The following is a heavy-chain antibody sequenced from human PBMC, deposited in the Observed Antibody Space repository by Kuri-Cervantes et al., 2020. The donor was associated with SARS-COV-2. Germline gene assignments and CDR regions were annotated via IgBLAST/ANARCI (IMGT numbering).Heavy chain of an antibody. D-gene: IGHD6-13*01. CDR3: ARDNVRYSRVGTYFDY. CDR1: GGSISSSSYY. J-gene: IGHJ4*02. V-gene: IGHV4-39*02. Sequence: ESLKISCTVSGGSISSSSYYWGWIRQPPGKGLEWSGSSYYSGSSYYNPSLKSRVTITVDTSKNQFSLKLSYVTAADTAVYYCARDNVRYSRVGTYFDYWGQGTLVTVSS. CDR2: SYYSGSS.